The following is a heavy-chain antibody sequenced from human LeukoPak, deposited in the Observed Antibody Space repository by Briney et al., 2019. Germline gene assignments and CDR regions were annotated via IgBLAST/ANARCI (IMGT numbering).Heavy chain of an antibody. CDR3: TRDLTDDYGDTRDY. J-gene: IGHJ4*02. Sequence: PGGSLRLSCTASGFTFGDYAMSWFRQAPGKGLEWVGFIRSKAYGGTTEYAASVKGRFTISRDDSKSIAYLQMNSLETEDTAVYYCTRDLTDDYGDTRDYWGQGTLVTVSS. CDR1: GFTFGDYA. D-gene: IGHD4-17*01. V-gene: IGHV3-49*03. CDR2: IRSKAYGGTT.